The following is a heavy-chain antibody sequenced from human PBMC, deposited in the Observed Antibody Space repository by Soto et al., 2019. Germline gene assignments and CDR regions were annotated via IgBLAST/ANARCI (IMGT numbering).Heavy chain of an antibody. D-gene: IGHD6-19*01. CDR2: IYYRGST. CDR3: ARPWQWMANDAFYX. J-gene: IGHJ3*02. CDR1: GGSISSSSYY. V-gene: IGHV4-39*01. Sequence: SETLSLTCTVSGGSISSSSYYWGWIRQPPGKGLEWIGSIYYRGSTYYNTSLKSRVTISVDTSKSQFSLKLSSVTAADTAVYYCARPWQWMANDAFYXWGQGTMDTVS.